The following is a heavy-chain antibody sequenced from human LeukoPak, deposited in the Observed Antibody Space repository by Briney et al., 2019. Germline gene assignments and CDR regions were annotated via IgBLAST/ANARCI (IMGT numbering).Heavy chain of an antibody. V-gene: IGHV4-59*01. Sequence: SETLSLTCNVSVSCLSNYYWDWLRQPPGKGLEWIGYISDTGKTDSNPSLKSRVTISLDASKNHLSLRLGSVTTADSAIYYCATGYYEPFATWGPGILVTVSS. J-gene: IGHJ5*02. D-gene: IGHD2/OR15-2a*01. CDR1: VSCLSNYY. CDR2: ISDTGKT. CDR3: ATGYYEPFAT.